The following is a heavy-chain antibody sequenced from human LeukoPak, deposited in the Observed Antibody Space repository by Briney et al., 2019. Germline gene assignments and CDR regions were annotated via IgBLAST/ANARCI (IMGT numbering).Heavy chain of an antibody. CDR3: ARATGSSGWYSFGFNY. J-gene: IGHJ4*02. CDR2: IYTSGST. V-gene: IGHV4-4*07. Sequence: PSETLSLTCTVPGGSISSSYWSWIRQPAGKGREWIGRIYTSGSTNYNPSLKSRVTMSVDTSKNQFSLKLSSVTAADTAVYYCARATGSSGWYSFGFNYWGQGTLVTVSS. CDR1: GGSISSSY. D-gene: IGHD6-19*01.